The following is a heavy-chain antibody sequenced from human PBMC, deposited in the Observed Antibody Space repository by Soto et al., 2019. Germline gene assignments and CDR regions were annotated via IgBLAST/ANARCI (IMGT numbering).Heavy chain of an antibody. D-gene: IGHD3-10*01. CDR2: ISGSGGST. CDR3: AKASGWFGEFDY. Sequence: EVQLLESGGGLVQPGGSLRLSCAASGFTFSSYAMSWVRQAPGKGLEWVSAISGSGGSTYYADSVKGRFTISRDNSKNTLYLQMNSLRAEDTTVYYCAKASGWFGEFDYWGQGTLVTVSS. CDR1: GFTFSSYA. V-gene: IGHV3-23*01. J-gene: IGHJ4*02.